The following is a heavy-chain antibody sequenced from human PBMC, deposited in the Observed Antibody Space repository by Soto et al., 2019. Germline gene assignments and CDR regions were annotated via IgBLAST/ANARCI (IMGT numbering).Heavy chain of an antibody. Sequence: SVKVSCKASGGTSSSYTISWVRQAPRQGLEWMGGIIPILGTANYAQKFQGRVTITADESTSTAYMELSSLRSEDTAVYYCASRIEVGATRDFDYWGQGTLVTVSS. CDR1: GGTSSSYT. CDR3: ASRIEVGATRDFDY. V-gene: IGHV1-69*13. CDR2: IIPILGTA. D-gene: IGHD1-26*01. J-gene: IGHJ4*02.